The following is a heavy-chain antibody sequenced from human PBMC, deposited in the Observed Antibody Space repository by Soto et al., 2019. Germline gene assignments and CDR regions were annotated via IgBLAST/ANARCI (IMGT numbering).Heavy chain of an antibody. CDR1: GGSISSYY. J-gene: IGHJ4*02. CDR2: IYYSGST. V-gene: IGHV4-59*08. CDR3: ARRTGYYGSGSQSPPNYFDY. D-gene: IGHD3-10*01. Sequence: SETLSLTCTVSGGSISSYYWSWIRQPPGKGLEWIGYIYYSGSTNYNPSLKSRVTISVVTSKNQFSLKLRSVTAADTAVYYCARRTGYYGSGSQSPPNYFDYWGQGTLVTVSS.